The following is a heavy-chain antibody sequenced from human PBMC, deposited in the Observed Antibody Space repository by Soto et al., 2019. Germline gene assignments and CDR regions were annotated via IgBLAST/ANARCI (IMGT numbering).Heavy chain of an antibody. CDR3: ARPVGSNSSYYGMDV. V-gene: IGHV3-33*01. CDR1: GFTFSSYG. J-gene: IGHJ6*02. Sequence: GGSLRLSCAASGFTFSSYGMHWVRQAPGKGLEWVAVIWYDGSNKYYADSVKGRFTISRDNSKNTLYLQMNSLRAEDTAVYYCARPVGSNSSYYGMDVWGQGTTVTVSS. D-gene: IGHD3-16*01. CDR2: IWYDGSNK.